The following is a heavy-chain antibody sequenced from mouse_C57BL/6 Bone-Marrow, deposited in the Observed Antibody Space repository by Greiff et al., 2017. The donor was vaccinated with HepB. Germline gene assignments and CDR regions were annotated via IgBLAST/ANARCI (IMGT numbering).Heavy chain of an antibody. CDR1: GFTFSSYA. CDR2: ISDGGSYT. CDR3: ARDGYYLVAY. V-gene: IGHV5-4*01. Sequence: EVQGVESGGGLVKPGGSLKLSCAASGFTFSSYAMSWVRQTPEKRLEWVATISDGGSYTYYPDNVKGRFTISRDNAKNNLYLQMSHLKSEDTAMYYCARDGYYLVAYWGQGTLVTVSA. J-gene: IGHJ3*01. D-gene: IGHD2-3*01.